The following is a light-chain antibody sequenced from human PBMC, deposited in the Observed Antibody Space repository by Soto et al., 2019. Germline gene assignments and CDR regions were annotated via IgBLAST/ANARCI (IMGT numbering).Light chain of an antibody. J-gene: IGKJ5*01. CDR1: QDISHY. CDR2: EAS. V-gene: IGKV1-39*01. CDR3: QQSYSIPPIT. Sequence: IQLTQSPSSLSASVGDRVTITCRASQDISHYVAWYQQTPGKAPKVLIYEASTLQSGVPSRFSGSGSGAEYTLTISSLQPEDFATYYCQQSYSIPPITFGRGTRLEI.